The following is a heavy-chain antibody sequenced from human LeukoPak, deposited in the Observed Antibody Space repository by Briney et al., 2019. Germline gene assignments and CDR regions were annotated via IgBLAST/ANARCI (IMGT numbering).Heavy chain of an antibody. CDR3: ARSYSSGWPYYFDY. D-gene: IGHD6-19*01. CDR2: IYYSGST. CDR1: GGSISSGDYY. Sequence: SETLSLTCTVSGGSISSGDYYWSWIRQPPGTGLKCIGYIYYSGSTYYNPSLKSRVTISVDTSKNQFSLKLSSVTAADTAVYYCARSYSSGWPYYFDYWGQGTLVTVSS. J-gene: IGHJ4*02. V-gene: IGHV4-30-4*01.